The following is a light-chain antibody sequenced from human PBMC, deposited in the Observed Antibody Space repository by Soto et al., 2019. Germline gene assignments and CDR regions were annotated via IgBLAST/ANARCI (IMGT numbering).Light chain of an antibody. CDR1: GSNIGAGYD. J-gene: IGLJ2*01. Sequence: QSVLTQPPSVSGAPGQRVTISCTGSGSNIGAGYDVHRYQHLPGTAPKLLIFGNNDRPSGVPDRFSGSRSGTSASLAITGLQAEDQADYYCQSFDSSLSGVLFGGGTKVTVL. V-gene: IGLV1-40*01. CDR2: GNN. CDR3: QSFDSSLSGVL.